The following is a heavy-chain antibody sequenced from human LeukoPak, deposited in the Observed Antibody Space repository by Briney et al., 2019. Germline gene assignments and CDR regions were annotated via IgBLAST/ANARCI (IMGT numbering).Heavy chain of an antibody. D-gene: IGHD3-22*01. CDR3: ARDGAWYDSSGYYAY. CDR2: ISAHNGNT. CDR1: GYTFTSYG. Sequence: GTSVKVSCKASGYTFTSYGISWVRQAPGQGLEWMGWISAHNGNTNYAQKLQGRVTMTTDTSTSTAYMELRSLRSDDTAVYYCARDGAWYDSSGYYAYWGQGTLVTVSS. V-gene: IGHV1-18*01. J-gene: IGHJ4*02.